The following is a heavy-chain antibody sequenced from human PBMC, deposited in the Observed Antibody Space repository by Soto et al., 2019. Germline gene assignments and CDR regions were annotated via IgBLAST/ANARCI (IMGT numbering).Heavy chain of an antibody. V-gene: IGHV3-33*01. CDR1: GFTFSSFG. CDR3: ARDPGQDEAMDY. J-gene: IGHJ4*02. CDR2: IWHDGKNK. Sequence: PGGSLRLSCAASGFTFSSFGMHWVRQAPGKGLEWVAVIWHDGKNKYYADSAKGRFTISRDNSKNTLYLQMNILRAEDTAVYYCARDPGQDEAMDYWGQGTLVTVSS.